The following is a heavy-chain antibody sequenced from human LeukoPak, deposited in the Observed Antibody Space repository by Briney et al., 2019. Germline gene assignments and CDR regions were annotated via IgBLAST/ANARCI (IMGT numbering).Heavy chain of an antibody. CDR1: GFTFSSYE. CDR2: ISSSGSTI. Sequence: GGSLRLSCAASGFTFSSYEMNWVRQAPGKGLEWVSYISSSGSTIYYADSVKGRFTISRDNAKHSLYLQMNSLRAEDTAVYYCARDGRYCSGGFCYPHWGQGTLVTVSS. J-gene: IGHJ4*02. D-gene: IGHD2-15*01. V-gene: IGHV3-48*03. CDR3: ARDGRYCSGGFCYPH.